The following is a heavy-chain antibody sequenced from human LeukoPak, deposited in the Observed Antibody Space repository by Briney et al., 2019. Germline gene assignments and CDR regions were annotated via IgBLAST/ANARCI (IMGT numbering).Heavy chain of an antibody. CDR3: ARGRGYSGYDRGNY. J-gene: IGHJ4*02. V-gene: IGHV3-23*01. Sequence: GGSLRLSCAASGFTVSSNYMSWVRQAPGKGLEWVSGISGSGDSTKCADSVKGRFTISRDDSKNTLYLQMNSLRAEDTAVYYCARGRGYSGYDRGNYWGQGTLVTVSS. D-gene: IGHD5-12*01. CDR2: ISGSGDST. CDR1: GFTVSSNY.